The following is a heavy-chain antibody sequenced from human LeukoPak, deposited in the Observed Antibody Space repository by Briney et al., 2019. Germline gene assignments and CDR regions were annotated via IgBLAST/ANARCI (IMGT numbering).Heavy chain of an antibody. CDR2: ISNGADRA. V-gene: IGHV3-23*01. CDR3: AKDSPRSSGWFYFDY. D-gene: IGHD6-19*01. Sequence: GRSLRLSCVASGFTFTSYDMCWVRQAPGKGLEWVSGISNGADRAYYADSVKGRFTISRDNSKNTLYLQMDSLRAEDTAVYFCAKDSPRSSGWFYFDYWGQGALVTVSS. CDR1: GFTFTSYD. J-gene: IGHJ4*02.